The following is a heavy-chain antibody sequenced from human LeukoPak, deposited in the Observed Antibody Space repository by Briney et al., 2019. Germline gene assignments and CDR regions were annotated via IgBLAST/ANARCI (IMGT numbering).Heavy chain of an antibody. CDR1: GGSISSSSYY. J-gene: IGHJ4*02. V-gene: IGHV4-39*07. D-gene: IGHD2-2*01. Sequence: SETLSLTCTVSGGSISSSSYYWNWIRQPPGKGLEWIGEINHSGSTKYNPSLKSRITISVDTSMNQFSLKLSSVTAADTAVYYCARRGDIVVVPTTLDGHDYWGQGTLVTVSS. CDR3: ARRGDIVVVPTTLDGHDY. CDR2: INHSGST.